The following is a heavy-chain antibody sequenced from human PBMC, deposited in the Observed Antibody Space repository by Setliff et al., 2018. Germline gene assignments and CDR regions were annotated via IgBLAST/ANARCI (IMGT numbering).Heavy chain of an antibody. J-gene: IGHJ2*01. V-gene: IGHV1-69*13. CDR2: IIPMFEKT. CDR3: ATIYGYDSLAWYSDL. D-gene: IGHD5-18*01. Sequence: SVKVSCKASGGTFRTYEINWVRQAPGQGFEWMGRIIPMFEKTNYAQKFQGRVTITADESTTTAYMELSSLRSDDTAVYYCATIYGYDSLAWYSDLWGRGTLVTVS. CDR1: GGTFRTYE.